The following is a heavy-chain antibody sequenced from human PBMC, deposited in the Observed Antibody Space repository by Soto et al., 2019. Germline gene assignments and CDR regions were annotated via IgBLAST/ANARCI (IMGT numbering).Heavy chain of an antibody. CDR3: AKDPTPGAYSGSYYYYYGMDV. V-gene: IGHV3-30*18. CDR1: GFTFSSYG. Sequence: GGSLRLSCAASGFTFSSYGMHWVRQAPGKGLEWVAVISYDGSNKYYADSVKGRFTISRDNSKNTLYLQMNSLRAEDTAVYYCAKDPTPGAYSGSYYYYYGMDVWGQGTTVTVSS. J-gene: IGHJ6*02. CDR2: ISYDGSNK. D-gene: IGHD1-26*01.